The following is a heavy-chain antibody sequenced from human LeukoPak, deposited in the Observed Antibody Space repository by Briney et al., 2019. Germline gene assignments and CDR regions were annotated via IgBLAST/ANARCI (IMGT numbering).Heavy chain of an antibody. CDR3: ARDFPPGIADPYYYYGMDV. V-gene: IGHV3-7*01. J-gene: IGHJ6*02. CDR1: GFTFSSYW. Sequence: PGGSLRLSCAAPGFTFSSYWMSWVRQAPGKGLEWVANIKQDGSEKYYVDSVKGRFTISRDNAKNSLYLQMNSLRDEDTAVYYCARDFPPGIADPYYYYGMDVWGQGTTVTVSS. CDR2: IKQDGSEK. D-gene: IGHD6-13*01.